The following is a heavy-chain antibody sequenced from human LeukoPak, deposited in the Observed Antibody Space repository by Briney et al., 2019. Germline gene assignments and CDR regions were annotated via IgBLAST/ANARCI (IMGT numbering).Heavy chain of an antibody. D-gene: IGHD6-19*01. V-gene: IGHV3-74*01. CDR3: ARASIAVAGTDDDAPPTDV. CDR1: GFTFSSYW. J-gene: IGHJ4*02. Sequence: PGGSLRLSCAASGFTFSSYWMHWVRQAPGKGLVWVSRINSGGSSTSYADSVKGRFTISRDNAKNTLYLQMNSLRAEDTAVYYCARASIAVAGTDDDAPPTDVWGQGTLVTVSS. CDR2: INSGGSST.